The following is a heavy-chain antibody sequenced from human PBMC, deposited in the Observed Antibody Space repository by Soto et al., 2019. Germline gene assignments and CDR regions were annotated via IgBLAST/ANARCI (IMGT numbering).Heavy chain of an antibody. V-gene: IGHV6-1*01. CDR3: ARDLESGYSNYYYYIDG. Sequence: SQTLSLTCAISGDSVSSNTAAWHWIRQSPSRGLEWLGRTYFRSRWYNDYAVSVKSRITINADTSKNQFSLHLNSVSPEDTAVYYCARDLESGYSNYYYYIDGWGKGNTVTFSS. D-gene: IGHD5-12*01. CDR2: TYFRSRWYN. CDR1: GDSVSSNTAA. J-gene: IGHJ6*03.